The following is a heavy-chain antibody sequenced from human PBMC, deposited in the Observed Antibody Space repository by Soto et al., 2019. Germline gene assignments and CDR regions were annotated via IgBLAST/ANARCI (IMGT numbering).Heavy chain of an antibody. Sequence: PGGSLRLSCAASGFTFSSYAMHWVRQAPGKGLEWVAVTSYDGSNKYYADSVKGRFTISRDNSKNTLYLQMNSLRAEDTAVYYCARVEYSSSWFFYGMDVWGQGTTVTVSS. J-gene: IGHJ6*02. CDR3: ARVEYSSSWFFYGMDV. CDR1: GFTFSSYA. D-gene: IGHD6-13*01. CDR2: TSYDGSNK. V-gene: IGHV3-30-3*01.